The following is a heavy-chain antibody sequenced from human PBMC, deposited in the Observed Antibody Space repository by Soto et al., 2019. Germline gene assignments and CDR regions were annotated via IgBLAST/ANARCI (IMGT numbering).Heavy chain of an antibody. CDR3: ARPLAVAGTGDYYYGMDV. CDR2: ISSSSSTI. Sequence: VQLVESGGGLVQPGGSLRLSCAASGFTFSSYSMNWVRQAPGKGLEWVSYISSSSSTIYYADSVKGRFTISRDNAKNSLYLQMNSLRDEDTAVYYCARPLAVAGTGDYYYGMDVWGQGTTVTVSS. V-gene: IGHV3-48*02. J-gene: IGHJ6*02. D-gene: IGHD6-19*01. CDR1: GFTFSSYS.